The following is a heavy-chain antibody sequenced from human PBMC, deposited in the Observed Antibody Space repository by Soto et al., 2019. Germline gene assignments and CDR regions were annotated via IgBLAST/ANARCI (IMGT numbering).Heavy chain of an antibody. CDR3: AGRAWLRYAFSFEN. CDR2: MKEDGSEK. Sequence: EVQLVESGGGLVQPGGSLRLSCVASGFTFSNYWMSWVRQAPGKGLEWVANMKEDGSEKFYVDSVKGRFTISRDNAKNALYLQISSLSADDTAVYYCAGRAWLRYAFSFENWGQGTLVTVSS. J-gene: IGHJ4*02. V-gene: IGHV3-7*01. CDR1: GFTFSNYW. D-gene: IGHD5-12*01.